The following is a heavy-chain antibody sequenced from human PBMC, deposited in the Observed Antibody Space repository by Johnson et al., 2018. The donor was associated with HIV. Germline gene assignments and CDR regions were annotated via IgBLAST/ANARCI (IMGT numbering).Heavy chain of an antibody. CDR1: GFTFSNNG. J-gene: IGHJ3*02. Sequence: QMLLVESGGGVVQPGRSLRLSCAASGFTFSNNGMHWVRQALGKGLEWVAVISNDGRNKQYADSVKGRFTISRDNSKNTLYVEMNSLRVEDTAVYYCAKGLSAWSYDVFDMWGQGTMVTVSS. CDR2: ISNDGRNK. D-gene: IGHD6-19*01. V-gene: IGHV3-30*18. CDR3: AKGLSAWSYDVFDM.